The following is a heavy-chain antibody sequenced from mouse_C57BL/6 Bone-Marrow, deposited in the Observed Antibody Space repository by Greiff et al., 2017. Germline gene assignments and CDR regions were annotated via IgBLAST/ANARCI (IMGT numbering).Heavy chain of an antibody. V-gene: IGHV2-2*01. Sequence: QVQLQQSGPGLVQPSQSLSITCTVSGFSLTSYGVHWVRQSPGKGLEWLGVIWSGGSTDYNAAFISRLSISKDNSKSQVFFKMNSLQADDTAIYYCARNPLAAYWGQGTLVTVSA. D-gene: IGHD6-1*01. J-gene: IGHJ3*01. CDR2: IWSGGST. CDR1: GFSLTSYG. CDR3: ARNPLAAY.